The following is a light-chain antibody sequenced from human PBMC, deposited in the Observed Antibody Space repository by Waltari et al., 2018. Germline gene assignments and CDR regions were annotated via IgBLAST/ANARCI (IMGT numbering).Light chain of an antibody. CDR2: NNS. CDR3: HVWDSSTDHVV. Sequence: SYVLTQPPSVSVAPGQTTTITCAGHDIGSKTVHWYQQRPGQAPTLVVFNNSDRPSRIPERFSGSNSENTATLTISTVAAGDEADYYCHVWDSSTDHVVFGGGTKLTVL. V-gene: IGLV3-21*02. CDR1: DIGSKT. J-gene: IGLJ2*01.